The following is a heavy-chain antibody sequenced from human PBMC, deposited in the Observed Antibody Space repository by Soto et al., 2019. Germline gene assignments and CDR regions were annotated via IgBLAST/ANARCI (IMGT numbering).Heavy chain of an antibody. J-gene: IGHJ4*02. V-gene: IGHV1-18*01. CDR2: ISAHNGNT. D-gene: IGHD1-1*01. Sequence: QVHLVQSGAEVKKPGASVKVSCQGSGYAFTTYGITWVRQAPGQGLEWMGWISAHNGNTNYAQKLQGRVTVTRDTSPSTADMELSSLRYDDTAVYYCARGRYGDYWGQGALVTVSS. CDR3: ARGRYGDY. CDR1: GYAFTTYG.